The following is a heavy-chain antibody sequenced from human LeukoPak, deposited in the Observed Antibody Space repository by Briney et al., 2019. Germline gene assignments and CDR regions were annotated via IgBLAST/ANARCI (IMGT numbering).Heavy chain of an antibody. Sequence: GGSLRLSCVASGFTFSSCAIHWVRQAPGKGLEWVAVISYDGSNKYYADSVKGRFIISRDNSKNTLYLQMNSLRAEDTAVYYCAGDYDCEDAGGFDYWGQGTLVTVSS. D-gene: IGHD2-21*02. CDR2: ISYDGSNK. CDR3: AGDYDCEDAGGFDY. CDR1: GFTFSSCA. J-gene: IGHJ4*02. V-gene: IGHV3-30*04.